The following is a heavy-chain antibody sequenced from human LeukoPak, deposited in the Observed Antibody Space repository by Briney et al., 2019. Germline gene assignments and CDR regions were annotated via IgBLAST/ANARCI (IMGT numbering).Heavy chain of an antibody. Sequence: PSQTLSLTCTVSGGSISSGDYYWSWIRQPPGKGLEWIGYIYYSGSTYYNPSLKSQVTISVDTSKNQFSLKLSSVTAANTAVYYCARAGKPWGWFDPWGQGTLVTVSS. D-gene: IGHD3-10*01. CDR3: ARAGKPWGWFDP. J-gene: IGHJ5*02. CDR2: IYYSGST. V-gene: IGHV4-30-4*01. CDR1: GGSISSGDYY.